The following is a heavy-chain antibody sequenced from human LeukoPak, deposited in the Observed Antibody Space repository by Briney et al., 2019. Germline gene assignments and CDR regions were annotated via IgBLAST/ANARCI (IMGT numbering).Heavy chain of an antibody. Sequence: GGSLILSCAASGFTFSVAATTWVRQAPGKGLEWVSLIGASGESTYYADSVKGRFTISRDNSKNTLSLQMNSLRVEDTAMYFCAKDIQLSTWGLGTMVTVSS. CDR3: AKDIQLST. CDR1: GFTFSVAA. D-gene: IGHD5-24*01. J-gene: IGHJ3*01. CDR2: IGASGEST. V-gene: IGHV3-23*01.